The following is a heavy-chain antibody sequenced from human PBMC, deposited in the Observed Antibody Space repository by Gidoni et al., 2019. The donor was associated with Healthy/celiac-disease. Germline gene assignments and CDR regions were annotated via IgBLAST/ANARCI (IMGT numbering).Heavy chain of an antibody. J-gene: IGHJ3*02. CDR3: ARVGYCSSTSCPDAFDI. CDR1: GGSISSGGYY. V-gene: IGHV4-31*03. D-gene: IGHD2-2*01. Sequence: QVQLQESGPGLVKPSQTLSLTCTVSGGSISSGGYYWSGIRQHPGQGLEWIGYIYYSWSNYYNPSLKSRVTISVDTSKNQFSLKLSSVTAADTAVYYCARVGYCSSTSCPDAFDIWGQGTMVTVSS. CDR2: IYYSWSN.